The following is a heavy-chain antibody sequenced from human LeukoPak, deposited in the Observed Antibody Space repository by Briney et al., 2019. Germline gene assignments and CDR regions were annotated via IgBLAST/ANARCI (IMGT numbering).Heavy chain of an antibody. CDR3: ARDLGYCSGRACYSVFDY. CDR1: GFTFSSYR. CDR2: IKEDGSEK. J-gene: IGHJ4*02. D-gene: IGHD2-15*01. V-gene: IGHV3-7*01. Sequence: LGGSLRLSCAASGFTFSSYRMGWVRQAPGKGPEWVAHIKEDGSEKYYVDSVKGRFTMFRDNAKNSLYLQMNSLRAEDTALYYCARDLGYCSGRACYSVFDYWGQGTLVTVAS.